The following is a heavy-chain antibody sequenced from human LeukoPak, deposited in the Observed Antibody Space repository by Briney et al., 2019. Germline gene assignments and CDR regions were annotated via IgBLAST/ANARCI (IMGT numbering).Heavy chain of an antibody. V-gene: IGHV4-39*07. D-gene: IGHD2-2*01. CDR1: GGSISSGSYF. Sequence: PSETLSLTCTVSGGSISSGSYFWIWIRQPPGKGLEWIGEINHSGSTNYNPSLKSRVTISVDTSKNQFSLKLSSVTAADTAVYYCARGGVRYRRTSCPLLDYWGQGILVTVSS. CDR2: INHSGST. J-gene: IGHJ4*02. CDR3: ARGGVRYRRTSCPLLDY.